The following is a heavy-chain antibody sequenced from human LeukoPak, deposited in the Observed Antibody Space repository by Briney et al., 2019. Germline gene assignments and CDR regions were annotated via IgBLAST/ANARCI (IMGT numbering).Heavy chain of an antibody. J-gene: IGHJ5*02. CDR3: ARAPANRITIFVVVYNWFDP. D-gene: IGHD3-3*01. Sequence: SETLSLTCAVYGGSFSGYYWSWIRQPPGKGLEWIGEINHSGSTNYNPSLKSRVTISVDTSKNQFSLKLSSVTAADTAVYYCARAPANRITIFVVVYNWFDPWGQGTLVTVSS. CDR1: GGSFSGYY. V-gene: IGHV4-34*01. CDR2: INHSGST.